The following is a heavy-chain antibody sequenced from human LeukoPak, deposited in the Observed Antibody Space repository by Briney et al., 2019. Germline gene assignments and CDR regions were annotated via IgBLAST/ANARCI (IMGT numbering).Heavy chain of an antibody. CDR3: ARRASSYYDSTGIDY. J-gene: IGHJ4*02. CDR1: GYTFTSYA. Sequence: ASVKVSCKASGYTFTSYAMHWVRQAPGQRLEWMGWINAGNGNTKYSQKFQGRVTITRDTSASTAYMELSSLRSEDTAVYYCARRASSYYDSTGIDYWGQGTLATVSS. D-gene: IGHD3-22*01. CDR2: INAGNGNT. V-gene: IGHV1-3*01.